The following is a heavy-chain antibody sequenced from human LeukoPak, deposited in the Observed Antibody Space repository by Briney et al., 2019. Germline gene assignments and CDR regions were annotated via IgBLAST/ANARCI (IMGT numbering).Heavy chain of an antibody. CDR2: IYTSGST. J-gene: IGHJ6*03. CDR1: GGSISSGSYY. D-gene: IGHD6-19*01. CDR3: ARGYSVWYSDYMDV. Sequence: SQTLSLTCTVSGGSISSGSYYWSWIRQPAGKGLEWIGRIYTSGSTNYNPSLKSRVTISVDTSKNQFSLKLSSVTAADTAVYYCARGYSVWYSDYMDVWGKGTTVTVSS. V-gene: IGHV4-61*02.